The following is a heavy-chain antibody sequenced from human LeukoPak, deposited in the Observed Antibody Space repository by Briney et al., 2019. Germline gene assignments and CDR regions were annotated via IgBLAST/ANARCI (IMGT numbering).Heavy chain of an antibody. V-gene: IGHV1-2*02. CDR1: GCTFTCYY. D-gene: IGHD4/OR15-4a*01. CDR3: ARVSLGDYGDWFDP. J-gene: IGHJ5*02. CDR2: INPNSGGT. Sequence: ASVKVSCKGAGCTFTCYYMHWVRQPPGQGLEWMGCINPNSGGTNYAQKFQGRVTMTRDTCISTAYMELSRLRSDDTAVYYCARVSLGDYGDWFDPWGQGTLVTVSS.